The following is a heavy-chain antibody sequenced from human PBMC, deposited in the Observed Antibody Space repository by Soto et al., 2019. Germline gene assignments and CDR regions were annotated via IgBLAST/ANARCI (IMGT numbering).Heavy chain of an antibody. CDR2: ISGSGNTI. CDR3: ARELDYYDSSGYPEY. Sequence: GVSLRLSCAASGFTFSDYSMSWIRQAPGKGLEWISYISGSGNTIYYADSVRGRFTISRDNAKNSLYLQMNSLRADDTAVYYCARELDYYDSSGYPEYWGQGTLVTVPQ. CDR1: GFTFSDYS. D-gene: IGHD3-22*01. V-gene: IGHV3-11*01. J-gene: IGHJ4*02.